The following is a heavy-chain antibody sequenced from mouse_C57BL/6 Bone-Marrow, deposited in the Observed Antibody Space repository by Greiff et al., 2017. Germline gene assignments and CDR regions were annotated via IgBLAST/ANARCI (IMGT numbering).Heavy chain of an antibody. CDR1: GFTFSSYG. V-gene: IGHV5-6*01. CDR2: ISSGGSYT. CDR3: AIMITTFAY. Sequence: EVKLMESGGDLVKPGGSLKLSCAASGFTFSSYGMSWVRQTPDKRLEWVATISSGGSYTYYPDSVKGRFTISRDNATNTLYLQMSSLKSEDTAMYYCAIMITTFAYWGQGTRVTVSA. J-gene: IGHJ3*01. D-gene: IGHD2-4*01.